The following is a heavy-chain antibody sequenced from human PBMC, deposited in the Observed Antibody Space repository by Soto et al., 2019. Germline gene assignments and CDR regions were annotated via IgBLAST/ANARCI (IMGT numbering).Heavy chain of an antibody. CDR2: ISGSGGST. CDR1: GFTFSSYA. Sequence: PGGSLRLSCAASGFTFSSYAMSWVRQAPGKGLEWVSGISGSGGSTYYADSVKGRFTISRDNSKNTLYLQMNSLRAEDTAVYYCAMPPGPNWGFDYFDYWGQGTLVTVSS. J-gene: IGHJ4*02. CDR3: AMPPGPNWGFDYFDY. D-gene: IGHD7-27*01. V-gene: IGHV3-23*01.